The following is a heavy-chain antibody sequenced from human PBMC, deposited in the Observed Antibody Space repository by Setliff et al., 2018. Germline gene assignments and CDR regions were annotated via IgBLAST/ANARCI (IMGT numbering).Heavy chain of an antibody. CDR1: GFTFSNYW. J-gene: IGHJ4*02. CDR3: ASYYYGSGSSYIPPHFDY. V-gene: IGHV3-7*01. CDR2: IDPDGIGK. Sequence: GGSLRLSCAVSGFTFSNYWMTWVRQAPGKGLEWVANIDPDGIGKYYVDSVRGRFTISRDNAKNTLYLHMNNLRDEDTAVYYCASYYYGSGSSYIPPHFDYWGLGTLVTVSS. D-gene: IGHD3-10*01.